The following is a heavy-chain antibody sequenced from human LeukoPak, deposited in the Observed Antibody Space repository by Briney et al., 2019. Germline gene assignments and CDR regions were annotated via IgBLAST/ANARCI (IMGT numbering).Heavy chain of an antibody. CDR2: ISSSSSYI. CDR1: EFTFSSYT. V-gene: IGHV3-21*01. CDR3: AKDARIFGVINYFDS. J-gene: IGHJ4*02. D-gene: IGHD3-3*01. Sequence: GVSLRLSCAASEFTFSSYTMHWVRQAPGTGLEWVSSISSSSSYIYYADSVKGRFTISRDNAKNSVFLEMNSLRVDDTAIYYCAKDARIFGVINYFDSWGQGTLVTVSS.